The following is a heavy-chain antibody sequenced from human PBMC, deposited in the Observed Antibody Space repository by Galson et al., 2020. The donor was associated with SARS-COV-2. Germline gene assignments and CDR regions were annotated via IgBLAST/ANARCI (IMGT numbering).Heavy chain of an antibody. D-gene: IGHD2-2*01. CDR3: ARAGRLSSTSSDDAFDI. J-gene: IGHJ3*02. Sequence: SETLSLTCTVSGGSISSGGYYWSWIRQHPGKGLEWIGYIYYSGSTYYNPSLKSRVTISVDTSKNQFSLKLSSVTAADTAVYYCARAGRLSSTSSDDAFDIWGQGTMVTVSS. CDR2: IYYSGST. V-gene: IGHV4-31*03. CDR1: GGSISSGGYY.